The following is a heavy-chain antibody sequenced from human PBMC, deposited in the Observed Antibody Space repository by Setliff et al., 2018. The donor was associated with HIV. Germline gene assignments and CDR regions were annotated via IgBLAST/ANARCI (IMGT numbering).Heavy chain of an antibody. CDR1: GGSISRYS. CDR2: IYTSGST. V-gene: IGHV4-4*08. CDR3: ARDATSEGYMDV. J-gene: IGHJ6*03. Sequence: SETLSLTCTVSGGSISRYSWSWIRQPPGKGLEWIGYIYTSGSTNYNPSLKSRVTISVDTSENQFSLKLTSVTAADTAMYFCARDATSEGYMDVWGKETTVTVSS.